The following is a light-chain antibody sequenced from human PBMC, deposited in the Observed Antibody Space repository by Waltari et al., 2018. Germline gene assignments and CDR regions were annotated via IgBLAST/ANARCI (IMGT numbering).Light chain of an antibody. Sequence: DLQMAQSPSSLSASIGDRVTITGRASQFINTDLNCYQHKPGEAPKLLMYDSFTLQIGVPARFMCSGSGTDFTLTISSLQPEDIATYYYQHSFGNPPWTFGRGTKV. CDR2: DSF. CDR3: QHSFGNPPWT. V-gene: IGKV1-39*01. CDR1: QFINTD. J-gene: IGKJ1*01.